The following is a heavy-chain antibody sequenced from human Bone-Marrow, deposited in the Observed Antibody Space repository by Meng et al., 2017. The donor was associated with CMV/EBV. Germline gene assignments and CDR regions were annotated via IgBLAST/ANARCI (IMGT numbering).Heavy chain of an antibody. CDR1: GYTFTGYY. Sequence: ASVKVSCKASGYTFTGYYMHWVRQAPGQGLEWMGWINPNSGGTNFAQKFQGSVTMTRDTSINTAYMELSWLRSDDTAVYYCATGPSTAMVLYYYYYDMDVWGQGTTVTVSS. J-gene: IGHJ6*02. V-gene: IGHV1-2*02. CDR2: INPNSGGT. D-gene: IGHD5-18*01. CDR3: ATGPSTAMVLYYYYYDMDV.